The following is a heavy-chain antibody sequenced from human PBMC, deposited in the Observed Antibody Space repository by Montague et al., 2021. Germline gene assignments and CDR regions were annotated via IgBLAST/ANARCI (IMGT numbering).Heavy chain of an antibody. CDR3: ARDHGLINAWAY. D-gene: IGHD2-8*01. CDR1: GDSVSSTTTA. Sequence: CAISGDSVSSTTTAWHWIRQSPSRGLEWLGRTYYRSRWYFDYAPSVKGRITIQPDTATNQFSLQVNSVTPEDTAVYFCARDHGLINAWAYWGQGTLVTVSS. J-gene: IGHJ4*02. V-gene: IGHV6-1*01. CDR2: TYYRSRWYF.